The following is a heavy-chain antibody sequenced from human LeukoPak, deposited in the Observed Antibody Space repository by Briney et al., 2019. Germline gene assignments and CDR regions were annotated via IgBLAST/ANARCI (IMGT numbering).Heavy chain of an antibody. V-gene: IGHV3-23*01. Sequence: GGSLRLSCAASGFTFSSYGMSWVRQAPGKGLEWVSAISGSGGSTYYADSVKGRFTISRDKSKNTLYLQMNSLRAEDTAVYYCAKDQGSGWYYYYYYMDVWGKGTTVTVSS. J-gene: IGHJ6*03. CDR1: GFTFSSYG. CDR3: AKDQGSGWYYYYYYMDV. D-gene: IGHD6-19*01. CDR2: ISGSGGST.